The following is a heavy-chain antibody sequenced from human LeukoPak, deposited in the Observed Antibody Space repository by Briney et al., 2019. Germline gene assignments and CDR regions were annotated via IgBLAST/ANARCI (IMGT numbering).Heavy chain of an antibody. CDR3: AKDSMITFGGVIVPEGDY. V-gene: IGHV3-48*01. J-gene: IGHJ4*02. CDR1: GFTFSSYS. CDR2: ISSSSTI. D-gene: IGHD3-16*02. Sequence: PGGSLRLSCAASGFTFSSYSMNWVRQAPGKGLEWVSYISSSSTIYYADSVKGRFTISRDNAKNSLYLQMNSLRAEDTAVYYCAKDSMITFGGVIVPEGDYWGQGTLVTVSS.